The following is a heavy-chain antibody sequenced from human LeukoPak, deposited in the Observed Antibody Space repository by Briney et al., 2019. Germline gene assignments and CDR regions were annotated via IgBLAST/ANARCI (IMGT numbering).Heavy chain of an antibody. CDR2: IKHDGSGI. D-gene: IGHD4-17*01. CDR3: ARGPSTTLTTR. J-gene: IGHJ4*02. CDR1: GFTLSDYW. V-gene: IGHV3-7*01. Sequence: PGGSLRLSCVVSGFTLSDYWMTWVRQAPGKGLEWVANIKHDGSGIHYVDSVKGRFTISRDNAQSSLFLQMSSLRREDTAVYYCARGPSTTLTTRWGQGTLVAVSS.